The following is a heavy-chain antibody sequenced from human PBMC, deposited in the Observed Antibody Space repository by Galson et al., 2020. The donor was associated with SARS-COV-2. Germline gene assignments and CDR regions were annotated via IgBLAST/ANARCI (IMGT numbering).Heavy chain of an antibody. D-gene: IGHD3-9*01. V-gene: IGHV3-30*03. CDR3: ARDSEYYDILTGYFRSTFYYYYGMDV. CDR1: GFTFSSYG. J-gene: IGHJ6*02. Sequence: GESLKISCAASGFTFSSYGMHWVRQAPGKGLEWVAVISYDGSNKYYADSVKGRFTISRDNSKNTLYLQMNSLRAEDTAVYYCARDSEYYDILTGYFRSTFYYYYGMDVWGQGTTVTVSS. CDR2: ISYDGSNK.